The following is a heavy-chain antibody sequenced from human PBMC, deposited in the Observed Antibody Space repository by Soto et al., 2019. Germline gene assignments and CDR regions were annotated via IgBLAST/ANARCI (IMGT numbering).Heavy chain of an antibody. CDR1: GGSISSSNW. J-gene: IGHJ3*02. Sequence: SETLSLTCAVSGGSISSSNWWSWVRQPPGKGLEWIGEIYHSGSTNYNPSLKSRVTISVDKSKNQFSLKLSSVTAADTAVYYCARDRGGGIAVATSSADAFDIWGQGTMVTVSS. D-gene: IGHD6-19*01. CDR3: ARDRGGGIAVATSSADAFDI. V-gene: IGHV4-4*02. CDR2: IYHSGST.